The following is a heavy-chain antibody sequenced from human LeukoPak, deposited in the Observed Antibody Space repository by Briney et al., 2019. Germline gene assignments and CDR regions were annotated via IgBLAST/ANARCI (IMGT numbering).Heavy chain of an antibody. D-gene: IGHD1-14*01. CDR1: GFTFNDYY. CDR3: ARDTNNGLDV. J-gene: IGHJ6*02. Sequence: GGSLRLSCAASGFTFNDYYINWIRQAPGKGLEWVSYISSSGLTTVYADSAKGRFTITRDNAHNFMSLQMNSLRPEDTAVYYCARDTNNGLDVWGRGTTVTVSS. V-gene: IGHV3-11*01. CDR2: ISSSGLTT.